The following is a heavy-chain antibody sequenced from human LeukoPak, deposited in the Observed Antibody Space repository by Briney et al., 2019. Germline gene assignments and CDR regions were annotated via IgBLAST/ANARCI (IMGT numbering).Heavy chain of an antibody. D-gene: IGHD6-19*01. CDR2: IRYDGSNK. Sequence: GGSLRLSCAASRVTFSSYGMHWVRQAPGKGLERVAFIRYDGSNKYYADSVKGRFTISRDNSKNTLYLQMNSLRAEDTAVYYCAKPTVAGWEDWGQGTLVTVSS. CDR3: AKPTVAGWED. CDR1: RVTFSSYG. V-gene: IGHV3-30*02. J-gene: IGHJ4*02.